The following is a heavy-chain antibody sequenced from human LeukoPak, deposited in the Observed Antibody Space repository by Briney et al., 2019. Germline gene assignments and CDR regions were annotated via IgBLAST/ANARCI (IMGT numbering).Heavy chain of an antibody. J-gene: IGHJ5*02. CDR1: GFTFSSYS. D-gene: IGHD6-13*01. CDR2: ISSSSSYI. Sequence: PGGSLRLSCAASGFTFSSYSMNWVRQAPGKGPEWVSSISSSSSYIYYADSVKGRFTISRDNAKNSLYLQMNSLRAEDTAVYYCARDGHIAAAGKELTGWFDPWGQGTLVTVSS. V-gene: IGHV3-21*01. CDR3: ARDGHIAAAGKELTGWFDP.